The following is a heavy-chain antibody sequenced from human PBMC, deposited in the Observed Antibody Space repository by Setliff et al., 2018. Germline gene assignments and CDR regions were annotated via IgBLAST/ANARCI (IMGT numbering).Heavy chain of an antibody. D-gene: IGHD1-26*01. CDR1: GYTFTSYD. CDR3: ARLPRPAAWELLDIRYYFYYMDV. V-gene: IGHV1-8*02. Sequence: ASVKVSCKASGYTFTSYDINWVRQATGQGLEWMGWMNPNSGNTGYAQKLQGRVTMTTDTSTSTAYMELRCLRSDDTAVYYCARLPRPAAWELLDIRYYFYYMDVWGKGTTVTVSS. J-gene: IGHJ6*03. CDR2: MNPNSGNT.